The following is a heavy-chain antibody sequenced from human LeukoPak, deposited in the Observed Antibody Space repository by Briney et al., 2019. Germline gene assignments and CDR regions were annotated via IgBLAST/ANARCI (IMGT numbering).Heavy chain of an antibody. CDR3: ARGDYGDKFDY. CDR1: GYTFDTYG. V-gene: IGHV1-18*01. Sequence: ASEKVSCKASGYTFDTYGISWVRQAPGQGLEWMGWISAYNGNTNYAQNTNYAQKLQGRVTMTTETSTSTAYMEVRSLRSDDTAVYYCARGDYGDKFDYWGQGTLVTISS. D-gene: IGHD4-17*01. J-gene: IGHJ4*02. CDR2: ISAYNGNTNYAQNT.